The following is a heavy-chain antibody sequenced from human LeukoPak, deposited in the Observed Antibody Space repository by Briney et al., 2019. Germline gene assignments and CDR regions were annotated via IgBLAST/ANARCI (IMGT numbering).Heavy chain of an antibody. CDR1: GFTFTTYG. CDR2: ISGSSNYI. Sequence: GGSLRLSCAASGFTFTTYGMHWVRQAPGKGLEWVSSISGSSNYIYYADSVKGRFTISRDNTKNSLNLQMNSLRAEDTAVYYCARRSATVVTDFDSWGQGTLVTVSS. D-gene: IGHD4-23*01. V-gene: IGHV3-21*01. CDR3: ARRSATVVTDFDS. J-gene: IGHJ5*01.